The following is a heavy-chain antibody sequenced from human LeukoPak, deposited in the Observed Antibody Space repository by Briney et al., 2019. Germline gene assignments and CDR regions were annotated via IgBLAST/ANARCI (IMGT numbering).Heavy chain of an antibody. CDR3: ARRPWQYYYDSSDYFDY. J-gene: IGHJ4*02. Sequence: PSETLSLTCTVSGGSINSNTYYWGWIRQPPGKGLEWIGSIDYSGSTYYNPSLKSRVTISVDTSKNQFSLKLSSVTAADTAVYYCARRPWQYYYDSSDYFDYWGQGTLVTVSS. V-gene: IGHV4-39*01. CDR2: IDYSGST. CDR1: GGSINSNTYY. D-gene: IGHD3-22*01.